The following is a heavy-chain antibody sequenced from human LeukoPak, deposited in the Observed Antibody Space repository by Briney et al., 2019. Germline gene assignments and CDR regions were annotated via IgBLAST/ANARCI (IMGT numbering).Heavy chain of an antibody. V-gene: IGHV3-21*01. CDR2: ISGSGGST. CDR1: GFTFSSYS. CDR3: ARYIAARLLDY. Sequence: GGSLRLSCAASGFTFSSYSMNWVRQAPGKGLEWVSAISGSGGSTYYADSVKGRFTISRDNAKNSLYLQMNSLRAEDTAVYYCARYIAARLLDYWGQGTLVTVSS. J-gene: IGHJ4*02. D-gene: IGHD6-6*01.